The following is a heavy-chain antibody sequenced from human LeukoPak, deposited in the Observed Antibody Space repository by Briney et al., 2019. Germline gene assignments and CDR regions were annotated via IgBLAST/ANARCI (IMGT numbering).Heavy chain of an antibody. J-gene: IGHJ6*03. Sequence: PGGSLRLSCAASGFTFSSYWMHWVRQAPGKGLVWVSRINSDGSSTSYADSVKGRFTISRDNAKNTLYLQMNSLRAEDTAVYYCARDRRVTTSYYYHYMDVWGKGTTVTVSS. CDR1: GFTFSSYW. V-gene: IGHV3-74*01. D-gene: IGHD4-17*01. CDR3: ARDRRVTTSYYYHYMDV. CDR2: INSDGSST.